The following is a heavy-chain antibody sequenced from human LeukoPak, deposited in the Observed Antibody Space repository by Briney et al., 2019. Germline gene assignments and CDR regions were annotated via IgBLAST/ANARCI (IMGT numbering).Heavy chain of an antibody. CDR1: SYSITSGHF. CDR2: IYHSGNT. D-gene: IGHD2-15*01. J-gene: IGHJ4*02. CDR3: AREYGSSSFDY. Sequence: PSETLSLTCAVSSYSITSGHFWGWIRQPPGKGLEWIARIYHSGNTYYNPSLKRRVTISVDTSKNQFSLKLSSVTAADTALYYCAREYGSSSFDYWGQGTLVTVSS. V-gene: IGHV4-38-2*02.